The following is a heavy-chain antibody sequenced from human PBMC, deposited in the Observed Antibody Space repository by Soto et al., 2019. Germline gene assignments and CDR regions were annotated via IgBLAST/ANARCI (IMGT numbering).Heavy chain of an antibody. CDR3: VRGVPGDQTYFWYGMDV. CDR1: GFTFSSYS. J-gene: IGHJ6*02. D-gene: IGHD7-27*01. CDR2: ISSSSNII. V-gene: IGHV3-48*02. Sequence: GGSLRLSCAASGFTFSSYSMNWVRQAPGNGLQWISYISSSSNIIYYADSVKGRFTISRDYAKNSLYLQMNSLTDEDTAVYYWVRGVPGDQTYFWYGMDVWGQGTTVTVSS.